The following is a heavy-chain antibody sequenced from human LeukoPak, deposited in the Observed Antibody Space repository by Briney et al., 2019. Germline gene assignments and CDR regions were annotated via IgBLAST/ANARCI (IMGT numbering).Heavy chain of an antibody. CDR1: GYTFTSYD. J-gene: IGHJ3*02. CDR3: ARFSSSLHPITMIVVVTNAFDI. D-gene: IGHD3-22*01. V-gene: IGHV3-48*03. CDR2: INPNSSST. Sequence: GGSLKLSCEASGYTFTSYDMHWVRQAPGKGLEWVSYINPNSSSTNYADTLKGRVTITRDTAMNSLYLQMSSLRADDTAVYYCARFSSSLHPITMIVVVTNAFDIWGQGKMVTVSS.